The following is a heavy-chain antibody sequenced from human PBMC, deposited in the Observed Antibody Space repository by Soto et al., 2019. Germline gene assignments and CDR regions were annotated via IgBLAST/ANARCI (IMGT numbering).Heavy chain of an antibody. J-gene: IGHJ4*02. CDR2: IYPGDSNI. CDR3: ARQAYFDF. V-gene: IGHV5-51*01. Sequence: DSLKISCQSSGYIFHNYWIGWVRQMPGKGLEWLGIIYPGDSNIRYNPSFQGQVTISADNSLITTYLHWISLKASDTAMYYCARQAYFDFWGTRSLVSVSS. CDR1: GYIFHNYW.